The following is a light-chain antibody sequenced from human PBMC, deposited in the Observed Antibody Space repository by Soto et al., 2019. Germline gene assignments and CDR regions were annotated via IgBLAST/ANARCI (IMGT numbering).Light chain of an antibody. CDR2: AAS. CDR3: QQYGSSSYT. J-gene: IGKJ2*01. Sequence: EIVLTQSPGPLSLSPGERATLSCRARQSISSSYLAWYQQKPGQAPRLLIYAASSRATGIPDRFSGRGSGTDFTITINRLEPEDFAVYYCQQYGSSSYTCGQGTQLQIK. V-gene: IGKV3-20*01. CDR1: QSISSSY.